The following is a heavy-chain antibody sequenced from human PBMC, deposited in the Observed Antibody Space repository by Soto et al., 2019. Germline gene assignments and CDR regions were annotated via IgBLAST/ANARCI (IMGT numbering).Heavy chain of an antibody. J-gene: IGHJ4*02. Sequence: EVQLMESGGGLVQPGGSLRLSCAASGFTFSSYWMHWVRQAPGKGLLWVSRINSDGSSTTYADSVKGRFTISRDNAKNTLYLQMNSLRAEDTAVYYCVRGEGGWETYWGQGTLVTVSS. D-gene: IGHD6-19*01. CDR3: VRGEGGWETY. CDR1: GFTFSSYW. CDR2: INSDGSST. V-gene: IGHV3-74*01.